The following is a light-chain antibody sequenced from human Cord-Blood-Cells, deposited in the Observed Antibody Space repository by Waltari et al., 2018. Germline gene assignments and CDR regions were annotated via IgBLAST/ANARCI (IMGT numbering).Light chain of an antibody. Sequence: QSALTQPRSVSASPGQSVTIPCPGTSRVGGGYNYVSWYQHHPGKAPKLMIYDVSKRPSGVPDRFSGSKSGNTASLTISGLQAEDEADYYCCSYAGSYTFVVFGGGTKLTVL. J-gene: IGLJ2*01. CDR2: DVS. CDR3: CSYAGSYTFVV. CDR1: SRVGGGYNY. V-gene: IGLV2-11*01.